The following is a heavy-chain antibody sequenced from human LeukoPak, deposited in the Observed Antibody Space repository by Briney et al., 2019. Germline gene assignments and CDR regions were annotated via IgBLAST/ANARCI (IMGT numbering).Heavy chain of an antibody. CDR1: GYTFTSYG. J-gene: IGHJ3*02. D-gene: IGHD3-10*01. CDR3: AREPGITMVRGVPAFDI. V-gene: IGHV1-18*01. Sequence: ASVKVSCKASGYTFTSYGISWVRQAPGQGLEWMGWISAYNGKTNYAQKIQGRVTTTTDTSTSTAYMELRSLRSDDTAVYYCAREPGITMVRGVPAFDIWGQGTMVTVSS. CDR2: ISAYNGKT.